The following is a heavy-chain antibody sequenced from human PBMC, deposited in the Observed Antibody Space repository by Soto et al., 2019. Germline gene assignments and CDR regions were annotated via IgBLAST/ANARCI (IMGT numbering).Heavy chain of an antibody. CDR3: ARGTMVRLYGMDV. CDR1: GGSFSGYY. J-gene: IGHJ6*02. V-gene: IGHV4-34*01. D-gene: IGHD3-10*01. CDR2: INHSGST. Sequence: KTSETLSLTCAVYGGSFSGYYWSWIRQPPGKGLEWIGEINHSGSTNYNPSLKSRVTISVDTSKNQFSLKLSSVTAADTAVYYCARGTMVRLYGMDVWGQGTKVTVYS.